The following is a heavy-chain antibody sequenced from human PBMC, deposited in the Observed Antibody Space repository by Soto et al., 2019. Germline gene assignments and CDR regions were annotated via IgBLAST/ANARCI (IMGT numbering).Heavy chain of an antibody. CDR1: GFSVSATS. J-gene: IGHJ4*02. D-gene: IGHD5-18*01. Sequence: AGSLRLSCVVSGFSVSATSIFWVRQATGKGLEWVSLMHRGGTTDNADSVKGRFTTSRDKSKNTLYLHMNGLRVEDTAVYYCARVNTTLVDHFDCWGQGTLVTVSS. CDR2: MHRGGTT. V-gene: IGHV3-53*01. CDR3: ARVNTTLVDHFDC.